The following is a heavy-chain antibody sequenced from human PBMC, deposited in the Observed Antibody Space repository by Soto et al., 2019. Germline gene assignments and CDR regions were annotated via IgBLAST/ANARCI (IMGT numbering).Heavy chain of an antibody. Sequence: QVQLQESGPGLVQPSETLSLTCTVSGGSLSSYYWTWIRQSPGKGLEWIGHIYYSGRTTYNPSLTSRITIAVDASKSQFPLRLNSVTAADTAVYYCARDQHFYGSGSYSTIFDYWGQGTRVTVSS. V-gene: IGHV4-59*01. J-gene: IGHJ4*02. D-gene: IGHD3-10*01. CDR3: ARDQHFYGSGSYSTIFDY. CDR2: IYYSGRT. CDR1: GGSLSSYY.